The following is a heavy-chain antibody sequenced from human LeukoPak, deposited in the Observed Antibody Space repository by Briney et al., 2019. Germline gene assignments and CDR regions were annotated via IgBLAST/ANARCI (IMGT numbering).Heavy chain of an antibody. CDR1: GFTFDNYA. J-gene: IGHJ5*02. D-gene: IGHD3-10*01. CDR2: ISGSGGRT. V-gene: IGHV3-23*01. Sequence: PGGSLRLSCAASGFTFDNYALSWVRQAPGKGLEWVSAISGSGGRTFYADSVEGRFTISRDNSKKTLYLQMNSLRVEDTAVYYCARQRYYYGSGSYYSWFDPWGQGTLVTVSS. CDR3: ARQRYYYGSGSYYSWFDP.